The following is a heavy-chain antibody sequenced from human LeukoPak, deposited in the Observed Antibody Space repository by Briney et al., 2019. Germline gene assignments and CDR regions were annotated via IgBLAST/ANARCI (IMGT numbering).Heavy chain of an antibody. CDR3: ARDSLYCSGGSCYSHYYFDY. CDR1: GFTFSSYS. D-gene: IGHD2-15*01. V-gene: IGHV3-48*01. Sequence: GGSLRLSCAASGFTFSSYSMNWVRQAPGKGLDWVSYISSSSSTIYYADSVKGRFTISRDNAKNSLYLQMNSLRAEDTAVYYCARDSLYCSGGSCYSHYYFDYWGQGTLVTVSS. J-gene: IGHJ4*02. CDR2: ISSSSSTI.